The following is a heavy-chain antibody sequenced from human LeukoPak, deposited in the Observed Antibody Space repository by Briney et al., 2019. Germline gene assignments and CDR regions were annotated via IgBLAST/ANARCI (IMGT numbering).Heavy chain of an antibody. J-gene: IGHJ5*02. Sequence: SVKVSCKASGGTFSSYAISWVRQAPGQGLEWMGRIIPIFGTANYAQKFQGRVTITTDETTSTAYMELSSLRSEDTAVYYCARDGEDSSGWYLANWFDPWGQGTLVTVSS. CDR1: GGTFSSYA. V-gene: IGHV1-69*05. D-gene: IGHD6-19*01. CDR2: IIPIFGTA. CDR3: ARDGEDSSGWYLANWFDP.